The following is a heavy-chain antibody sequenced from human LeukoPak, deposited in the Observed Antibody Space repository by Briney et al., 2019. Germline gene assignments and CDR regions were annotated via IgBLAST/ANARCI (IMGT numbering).Heavy chain of an antibody. CDR1: GFTCSSYS. CDR2: IRSSSSYI. CDR3: ARGDDILTGAVDY. D-gene: IGHD3-9*01. J-gene: IGHJ4*02. Sequence: GGSLRLSCAASGFTCSSYSMNSVPQAPGKGLEWVSSIRSSSSYICYADSLKGRFTISRDNAKNSLYLQMNSLRAEDTAVYYCARGDDILTGAVDYWGQGTLVTVSS. V-gene: IGHV3-21*01.